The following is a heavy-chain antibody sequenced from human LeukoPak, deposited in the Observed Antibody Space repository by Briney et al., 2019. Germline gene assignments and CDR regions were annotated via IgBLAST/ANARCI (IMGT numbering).Heavy chain of an antibody. CDR2: IYSGGST. J-gene: IGHJ4*02. CDR3: AKIPHCSGGSCSFDY. CDR1: GFTVSSNY. Sequence: GGSLRLSCAASGFTVSSNYMSWVRQAPGKGLEWVSVIYSGGSTYYADSVKGRFTISRDNSKNTLYLQMNSLRAEDTAVYYCAKIPHCSGGSCSFDYWGQGTLVTVSS. D-gene: IGHD2-15*01. V-gene: IGHV3-53*05.